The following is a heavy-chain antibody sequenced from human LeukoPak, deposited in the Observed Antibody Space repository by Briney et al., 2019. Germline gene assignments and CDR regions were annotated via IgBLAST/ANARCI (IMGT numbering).Heavy chain of an antibody. CDR3: AKDHRSYYGPYYGVDV. D-gene: IGHD3-10*01. Sequence: GGSLRLSCAASGFTFSSYAMSWVRQAPGKGLEWVSVISGGGDSTYYADSVKGWFTISRDNSKNTLYLQMNSLRVEDTAVYYCAKDHRSYYGPYYGVDVWGQGTTVTVSS. V-gene: IGHV3-23*01. CDR1: GFTFSSYA. CDR2: ISGGGDST. J-gene: IGHJ6*02.